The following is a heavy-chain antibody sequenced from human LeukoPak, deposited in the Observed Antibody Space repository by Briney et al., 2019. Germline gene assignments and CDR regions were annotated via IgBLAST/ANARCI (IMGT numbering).Heavy chain of an antibody. CDR3: ARDKGCSGGSCYSDDAFDI. CDR1: GASISSDY. V-gene: IGHV4-59*01. Sequence: SDSLSLTCTVSGASISSDYWSSIRHPPPEGQEWIGYIYFRGSTHYKPPLKSRVTISVDTSKNQFSLKLSSVTAADTAVYYCARDKGCSGGSCYSDDAFDIWGQGTMVTVSS. D-gene: IGHD2-15*01. CDR2: IYFRGST. J-gene: IGHJ3*02.